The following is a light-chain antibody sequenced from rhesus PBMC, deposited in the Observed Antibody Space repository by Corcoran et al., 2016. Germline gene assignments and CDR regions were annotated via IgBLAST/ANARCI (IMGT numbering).Light chain of an antibody. V-gene: IGKV3-42*03. CDR1: QSVSSS. CDR3: QQYSSRPYN. CDR2: GAS. Sequence: EIVLTQSPATLSLSPGERATLSCRASQSVSSSLAWYQQNPGQVPRLLIYGASSRATGIPDRFSGSGSGTDVTLTISSLQSEDFATYYCQQYSSRPYNFGQGTKVEMK. J-gene: IGKJ2*01.